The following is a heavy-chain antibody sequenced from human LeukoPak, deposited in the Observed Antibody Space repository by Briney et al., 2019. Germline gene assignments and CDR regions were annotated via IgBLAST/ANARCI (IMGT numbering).Heavy chain of an antibody. D-gene: IGHD3-10*01. CDR2: ISYDGSNK. V-gene: IGHV3-30*04. CDR3: AKGLYYYGSGGAFDI. Sequence: PGGSLRLPCAASGFTFSSYAMHWVRQAPGKGLEWVAVISYDGSNKYYADSVKGRFTISRDISKNTLYLQMNSLRAEDTAVYYCAKGLYYYGSGGAFDIWGQGTMVTVSS. CDR1: GFTFSSYA. J-gene: IGHJ3*02.